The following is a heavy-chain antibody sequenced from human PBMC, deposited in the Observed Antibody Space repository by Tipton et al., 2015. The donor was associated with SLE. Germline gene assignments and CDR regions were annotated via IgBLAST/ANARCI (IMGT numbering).Heavy chain of an antibody. V-gene: IGHV3-30*02. CDR1: GLTFSSYG. Sequence: SLRLSCAASGLTFSSYGMHWVRQAPGKGLEWVAFIRYDGSNKYYADSVKGRFTISRDNSKNTLYLQMISLRAEDTAVYYCAKDEGFQTYSSSSFDYWGQGTLVTVSS. D-gene: IGHD6-6*01. J-gene: IGHJ4*02. CDR2: IRYDGSNK. CDR3: AKDEGFQTYSSSSFDY.